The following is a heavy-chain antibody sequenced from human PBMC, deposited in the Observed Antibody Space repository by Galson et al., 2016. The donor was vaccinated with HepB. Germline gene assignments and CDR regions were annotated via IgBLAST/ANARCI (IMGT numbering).Heavy chain of an antibody. Sequence: QSGAEVKKPGESLKISCKGSEYNFITYWIAWVRQMPGKGLEWMGIIYPADSDTRYSPSFQGLVTISVDKSISTAYLQWSSLKASDTAMYYCARLNGLRFPMDVWGQGTTVTVSS. J-gene: IGHJ6*02. CDR2: IYPADSDT. CDR3: ARLNGLRFPMDV. CDR1: EYNFITYW. D-gene: IGHD3-3*01. V-gene: IGHV5-51*01.